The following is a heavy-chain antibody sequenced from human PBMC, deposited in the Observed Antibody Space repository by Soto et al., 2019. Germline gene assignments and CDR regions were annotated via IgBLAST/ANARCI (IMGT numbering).Heavy chain of an antibody. Sequence: SLNVCCKASGGSFISDARSWVRQAPGQGLELMGGIIPIFGTANYAQKFQGRVTITADKSTSTAYMELSSLRSEDTAVYYCARDLGLVPAAITYYYYGMDVWGQGTTVT. CDR1: GGSFISDA. D-gene: IGHD2-2*02. V-gene: IGHV1-69*06. J-gene: IGHJ6*02. CDR2: IIPIFGTA. CDR3: ARDLGLVPAAITYYYYGMDV.